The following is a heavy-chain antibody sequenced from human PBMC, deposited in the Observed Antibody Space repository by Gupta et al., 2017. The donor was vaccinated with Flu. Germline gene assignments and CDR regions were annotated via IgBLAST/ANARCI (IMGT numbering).Heavy chain of an antibody. V-gene: IGHV3-23*01. J-gene: IGHJ4*02. Sequence: SSAASGFTFSSYAMSWVRQAPGKGLEGVSAISGSGGSTYYADAVKGRFTISRDNAKKTWYLQMKRLRAEDTAVYYCANRADEEKWLVKDGGQGTMVTVSS. CDR3: ANRADEEKWLVKD. D-gene: IGHD6-19*01. CDR2: ISGSGGST. CDR1: GFTFSSYA.